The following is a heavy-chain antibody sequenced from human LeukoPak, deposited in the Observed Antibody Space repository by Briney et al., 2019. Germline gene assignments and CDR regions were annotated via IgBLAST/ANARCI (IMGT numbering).Heavy chain of an antibody. CDR3: AKDPYGGNSRFDY. CDR2: VSGSGAGT. Sequence: GGSLRLSCAASGFXFSSYAISWVRQAPGKGLEWVSAVSGSGAGTDYADSVKGRFTISRDNSKNTLYLQMNSLRAEDTAVYYCAKDPYGGNSRFDYWGQGTLVTVSS. J-gene: IGHJ4*02. CDR1: GFXFSSYA. V-gene: IGHV3-23*01. D-gene: IGHD4-23*01.